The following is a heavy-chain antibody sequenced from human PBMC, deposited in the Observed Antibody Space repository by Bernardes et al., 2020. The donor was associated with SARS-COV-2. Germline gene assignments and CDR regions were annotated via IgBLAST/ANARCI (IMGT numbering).Heavy chain of an antibody. V-gene: IGHV4-39*01. CDR3: ARLEGAMGDRYYYYYGMDV. J-gene: IGHJ6*02. D-gene: IGHD1-26*01. Sequence: TLSLTCTVSGGSISGHNDYWGWIRQPPGKGLEWIGYVHYSGSTNYNQSLKSRVTISVDTSKSQFSLKLSSVTAADTAVYYCARLEGAMGDRYYYYYGMDVWGQGTTVTVTS. CDR1: GGSISGHNDY. CDR2: VHYSGST.